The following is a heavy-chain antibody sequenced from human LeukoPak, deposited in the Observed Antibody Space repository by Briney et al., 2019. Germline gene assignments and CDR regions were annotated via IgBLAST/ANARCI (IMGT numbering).Heavy chain of an antibody. CDR3: ASEVGYSYGYGY. CDR2: INPNSGGT. CDR1: GYTFTSYG. J-gene: IGHJ4*02. D-gene: IGHD5-18*01. Sequence: ASVKVSCKASGYTFTSYGISWVRQAPGQGLEWMGWINPNSGGTNYAQKFQGRVTMTRDTSISTAYMELSRLRSDDTAVYYCASEVGYSYGYGYWGQGTLVTVSS. V-gene: IGHV1-2*02.